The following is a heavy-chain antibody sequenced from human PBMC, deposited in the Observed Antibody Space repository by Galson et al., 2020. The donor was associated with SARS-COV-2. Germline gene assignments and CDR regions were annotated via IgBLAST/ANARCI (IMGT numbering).Heavy chain of an antibody. J-gene: IGHJ4*02. Sequence: ASVKVSCKASGYTFTGYYMHWVRQAPGQGLEWMGWINPNSGGTNYAQKFQGRVTMSRDTSISTAYMELSRLRSDDTAVYYCARDLGGTFWGSYLYGSGTTDTRDYWGQGTLVTVSS. CDR2: INPNSGGT. CDR1: GYTFTGYY. V-gene: IGHV1-2*02. D-gene: IGHD3-10*01. CDR3: ARDLGGTFWGSYLYGSGTTDTRDY.